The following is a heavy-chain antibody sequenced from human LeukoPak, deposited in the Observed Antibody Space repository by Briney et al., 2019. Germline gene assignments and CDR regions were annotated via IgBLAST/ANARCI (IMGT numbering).Heavy chain of an antibody. CDR1: GFSFSNYG. Sequence: GGSLRLSCAASGFSFSNYGMHWVRQAPGKGLEWVGRTRNKANRYTTEYAASVKGRFTISRDDSKNSLYLQINSLKTEDTAVYYCARGGRYLPLDIWGQGTMVTVSS. CDR2: TRNKANRYTT. J-gene: IGHJ3*02. D-gene: IGHD3-10*01. CDR3: ARGGRYLPLDI. V-gene: IGHV3-72*01.